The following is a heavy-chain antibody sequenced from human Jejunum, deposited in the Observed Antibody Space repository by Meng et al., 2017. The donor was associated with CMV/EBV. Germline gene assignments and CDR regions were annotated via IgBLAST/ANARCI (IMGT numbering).Heavy chain of an antibody. CDR1: GFNFSGSA. CDR3: TSWSGYSNDY. Sequence: ISCEASGFNFSGSAMHWVRQAPGKGMEYVSAINYNGDNTYYADSVKGRFTISRDNSKNTLYLQMGSLRAEDMAMYYCTSWSGYSNDYWGQGTLVTVSS. V-gene: IGHV3-64*02. CDR2: INYNGDNT. J-gene: IGHJ4*02. D-gene: IGHD3-3*01.